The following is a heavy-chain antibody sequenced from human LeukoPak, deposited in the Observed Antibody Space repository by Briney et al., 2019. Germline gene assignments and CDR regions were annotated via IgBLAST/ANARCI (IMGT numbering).Heavy chain of an antibody. CDR3: AEDGPLGYSYGPYYFDY. CDR2: ISSSSSTI. CDR1: GFTFSSYS. Sequence: GGSLRLSCTASGFTFSSYSMNWVRQAPGKGLEWVAYISSSSSTIYYADSVKGRFTISRDNTKNSLYLQMNSLRAEDTALYYCAEDGPLGYSYGPYYFDYWGQGTLVTVSS. V-gene: IGHV3-48*04. D-gene: IGHD5-18*01. J-gene: IGHJ4*02.